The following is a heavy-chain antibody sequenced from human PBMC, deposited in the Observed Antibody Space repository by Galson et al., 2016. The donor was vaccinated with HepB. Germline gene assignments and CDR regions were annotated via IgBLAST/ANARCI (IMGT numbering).Heavy chain of an antibody. CDR1: GFTFRNYG. V-gene: IGHV3-30*18. CDR3: AKTMAAARTNWFDH. D-gene: IGHD6-13*01. CDR2: ISHDGSLK. J-gene: IGHJ5*02. Sequence: SLRLSCAASGFTFRNYGMHWVRQAPGQGLEWVAIISHDGSLKFYADSVKGRFTISRDNSKNTLYLQMNSLRPEDTAIYYCAKTMAAARTNWFDHWGQGVLVTVSS.